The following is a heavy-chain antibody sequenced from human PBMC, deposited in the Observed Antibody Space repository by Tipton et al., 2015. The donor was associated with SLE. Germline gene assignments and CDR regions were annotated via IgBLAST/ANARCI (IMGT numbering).Heavy chain of an antibody. CDR1: DDSISGYY. Sequence: LRLSCTVSDDSISGYYWSWIRQPPGKGLEWIGYIGHNGSTNYNPSLNSRVTMSIDTSKNQFSLKLTSVTAADTAVYYCARQLGWGDPFAFDYWGQGTLVTVSS. J-gene: IGHJ4*02. CDR3: ARQLGWGDPFAFDY. V-gene: IGHV4-59*08. D-gene: IGHD2-21*02. CDR2: IGHNGST.